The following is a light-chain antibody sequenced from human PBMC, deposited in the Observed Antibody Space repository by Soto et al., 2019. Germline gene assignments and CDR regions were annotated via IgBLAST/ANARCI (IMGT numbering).Light chain of an antibody. CDR2: KIS. CDR3: MQGTHWPYT. J-gene: IGKJ2*01. V-gene: IGKV2-30*01. CDR1: QSLVDNDGYSY. Sequence: VVMTQSPLSLPVTLGEPASVSCRSSQSLVDNDGYSYLSWFQQRPGQSPRRLIYKISNRDSGVPDRFSGSGSDTDFTLKISRVEHEDVAVYYCMQGTHWPYTFGQGTQLEIK.